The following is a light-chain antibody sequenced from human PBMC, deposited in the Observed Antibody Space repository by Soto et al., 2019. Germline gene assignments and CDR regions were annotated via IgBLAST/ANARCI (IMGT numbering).Light chain of an antibody. CDR3: LLYYGGAQLV. CDR2: NTS. Sequence: QAVVTQEPSLTVSPGGTVTLTCASSTGAVTSGYYPNWFQQKPGQAPRALIYNTSKKHSWTPARFSGSLLGGKAALTLSGVQPEDEAEYYCLLYYGGAQLVFGGGTKLTVL. J-gene: IGLJ3*02. V-gene: IGLV7-43*01. CDR1: TGAVTSGYY.